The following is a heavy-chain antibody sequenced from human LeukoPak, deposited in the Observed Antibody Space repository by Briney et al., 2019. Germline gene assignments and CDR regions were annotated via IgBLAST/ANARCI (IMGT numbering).Heavy chain of an antibody. CDR3: ARHFVRWFGELSHWFDP. V-gene: IGHV4-4*07. J-gene: IGHJ5*02. CDR2: TYTTGST. D-gene: IGHD3-10*01. Sequence: PSETLSLTCTVSGGSISSYYWSWIRQPAGKGLEWIGRTYTTGSTNYNPSLKSRVTISVDTSKNQFSLKLSSVTAADTAVYYCARHFVRWFGELSHWFDPWGQGTLVTVSS. CDR1: GGSISSYY.